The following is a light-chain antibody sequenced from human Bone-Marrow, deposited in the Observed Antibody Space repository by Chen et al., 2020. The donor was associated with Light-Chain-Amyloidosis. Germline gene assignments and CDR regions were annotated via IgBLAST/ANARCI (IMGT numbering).Light chain of an antibody. Sequence: IVLTQSPGTLSLSPGEGATLSCRASQTISSNYLTWYQQKFGQAPRLLISGSSRRATGIPDRFTGSGSGTDFTLTISRLEPEDVAVYYCQQYGTSPRAFGGGTKVEIK. CDR2: GSS. V-gene: IGKV3-20*01. J-gene: IGKJ4*01. CDR1: QTISSNY. CDR3: QQYGTSPRA.